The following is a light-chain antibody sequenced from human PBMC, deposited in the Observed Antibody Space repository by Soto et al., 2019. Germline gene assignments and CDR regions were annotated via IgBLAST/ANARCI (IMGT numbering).Light chain of an antibody. CDR2: NND. CDR1: SSNIGTNS. CDR3: AAWDDSLNGFYV. J-gene: IGLJ1*01. Sequence: QSVLTQPPSASGTPGQRVTISCSGGSSNIGTNSVNWSQQLPGRAPKLLIYNNDLRPSGVPDRFSGSKSGTSASLAISGLQSEDEADYYCAAWDDSLNGFYVFGIGTKVTVL. V-gene: IGLV1-44*01.